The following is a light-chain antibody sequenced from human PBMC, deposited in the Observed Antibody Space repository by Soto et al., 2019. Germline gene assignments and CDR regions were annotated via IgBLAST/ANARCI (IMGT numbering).Light chain of an antibody. CDR2: AAS. CDR1: QAIRND. Sequence: AIQMTQSQTSLSASIGDRVTITCRASQAIRNDLGWFQQKPGKAPKLLISAASSLHSGVPSRFSGSGSGTDFTLTISSLQPEDSATYYCLQDYNYSLTFGGGTKVEIK. CDR3: LQDYNYSLT. J-gene: IGKJ4*01. V-gene: IGKV1-6*01.